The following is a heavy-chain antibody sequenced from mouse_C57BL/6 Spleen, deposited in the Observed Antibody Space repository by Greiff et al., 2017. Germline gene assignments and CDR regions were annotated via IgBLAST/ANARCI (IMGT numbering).Heavy chain of an antibody. V-gene: IGHV1-26*01. Sequence: EVQLQQSGPELVKPGASVKISCKASGYTFTDYYMNWVKQSHGKSLEWIGDINPNNGGTSYNQKFKGKATLTVDKSSSTAYMELRSLTSEDSAVYYCARSGYGKGGYWGQGTTLTVSS. CDR1: GYTFTDYY. D-gene: IGHD2-1*01. J-gene: IGHJ2*01. CDR2: INPNNGGT. CDR3: ARSGYGKGGY.